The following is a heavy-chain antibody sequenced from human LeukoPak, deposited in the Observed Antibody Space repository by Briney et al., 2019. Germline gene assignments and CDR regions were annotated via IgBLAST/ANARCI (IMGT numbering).Heavy chain of an antibody. V-gene: IGHV1-2*02. CDR2: INPNSGGT. J-gene: IGHJ5*02. CDR1: GYTFTGYY. Sequence: ASVKVSCKASGYTFTGYYMHWVRQAPGQGLEWMGWINPNSGGTNYAQKFQGRVTMTRDRSISTVYMELTRLTSDDTAVYYCARASFWESPINWFDPWGQGTLVTVSS. D-gene: IGHD3-16*01. CDR3: ARASFWESPINWFDP.